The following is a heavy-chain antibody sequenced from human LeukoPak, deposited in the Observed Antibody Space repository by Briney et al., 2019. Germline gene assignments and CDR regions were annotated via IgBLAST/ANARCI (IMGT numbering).Heavy chain of an antibody. V-gene: IGHV1-69*05. D-gene: IGHD3-3*01. CDR2: IIPIFGTA. CDR1: GGTLSSYA. CDR3: ARDVGITIFGVVTRNWFDP. J-gene: IGHJ5*02. Sequence: SVKVSCKASGGTLSSYAISWVRQAPGQGLEWMGRIIPIFGTANYAQKFQGRATITTDESTSTAYMELSSLRSEDTAVYYCARDVGITIFGVVTRNWFDPWGQGTLVTVSS.